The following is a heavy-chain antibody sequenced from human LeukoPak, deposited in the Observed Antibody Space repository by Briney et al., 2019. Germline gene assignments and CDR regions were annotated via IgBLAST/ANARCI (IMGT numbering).Heavy chain of an antibody. D-gene: IGHD1-26*01. Sequence: TASETLSLTCTVSGGSISSSSYYWGWIRQPPGKGLEWIGSIYYSATTYYNPSLKSRVTISVDTSKNQFSLKLSSVTAADTAVYYCARGEAGTTTDFDYWGQGTLVTVSS. J-gene: IGHJ4*02. CDR1: GGSISSSSYY. V-gene: IGHV4-39*07. CDR2: IYYSATT. CDR3: ARGEAGTTTDFDY.